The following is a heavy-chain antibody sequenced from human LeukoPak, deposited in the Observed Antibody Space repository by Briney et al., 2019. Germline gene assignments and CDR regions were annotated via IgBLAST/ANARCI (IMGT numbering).Heavy chain of an antibody. D-gene: IGHD3-22*01. CDR3: AREGEDMIVYDY. V-gene: IGHV3-7*01. Sequence: PGVSLRLSCAASRFTFSSYWMSWVRQAPGKGLEWVANIKQDGSEKYYVVYVKVRFTIYRDNAKNSLYLKMNSLRAEDTAVYYCAREGEDMIVYDYWGQGTLVTVSS. CDR2: IKQDGSEK. CDR1: RFTFSSYW. J-gene: IGHJ4*02.